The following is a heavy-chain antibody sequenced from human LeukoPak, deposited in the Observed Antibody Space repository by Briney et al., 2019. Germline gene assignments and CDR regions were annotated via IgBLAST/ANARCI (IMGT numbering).Heavy chain of an antibody. V-gene: IGHV3-48*02. J-gene: IGHJ3*02. D-gene: IGHD4-23*01. CDR2: ISSSTNTI. Sequence: GGSLRLSCAASGFTFSSYSMNWVRQAPGRGLEWVSYISSSTNTIYYADFVKGRFTISRDNAKNSLFLQMNSLRDEDTAVYYCAKSPAVDAAFDIWGQGTMVTVSS. CDR1: GFTFSSYS. CDR3: AKSPAVDAAFDI.